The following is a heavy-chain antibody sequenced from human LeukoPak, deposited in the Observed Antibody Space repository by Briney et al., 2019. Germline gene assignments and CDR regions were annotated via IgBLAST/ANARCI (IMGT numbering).Heavy chain of an antibody. V-gene: IGHV3-9*01. CDR3: AKASYIAAQGPLDY. J-gene: IGHJ4*02. Sequence: GGSLRLSCVASGFTFSNYWMSWVRQAPGKGLEWVSGISWNSGSIGYADSVKGRFTISRDNAKNSLYLQMNSLRAEDTALYYCAKASYIAAQGPLDYWGQGTLVTVSS. D-gene: IGHD6-6*01. CDR2: ISWNSGSI. CDR1: GFTFSNYW.